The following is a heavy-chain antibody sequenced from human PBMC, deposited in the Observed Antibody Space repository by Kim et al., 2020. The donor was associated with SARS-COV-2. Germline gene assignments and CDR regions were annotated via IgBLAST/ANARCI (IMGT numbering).Heavy chain of an antibody. V-gene: IGHV1-24*01. CDR3: ATAYALTVEPPAY. D-gene: IGHD6-19*01. Sequence: YAKKCKGRVTMTEDPSTDTAYMELSSLRSEDTAVYYCATAYALTVEPPAYWGQGTLVTVSS. J-gene: IGHJ4*02.